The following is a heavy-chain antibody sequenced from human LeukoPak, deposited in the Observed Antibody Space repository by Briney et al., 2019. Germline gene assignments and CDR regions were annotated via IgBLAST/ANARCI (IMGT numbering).Heavy chain of an antibody. D-gene: IGHD3-10*01. Sequence: GSLRLSCAASGFTLSSYWMSWVRQAPGKGLEWVSAISGSGGSTYYADSVKGRFTISRDNSKNTLYLQMNSLRAEDTAVYYCAKDWGLLWFGELLEGDAFDIWGQGTMVTVSS. CDR2: ISGSGGST. J-gene: IGHJ3*02. V-gene: IGHV3-23*01. CDR1: GFTLSSYW. CDR3: AKDWGLLWFGELLEGDAFDI.